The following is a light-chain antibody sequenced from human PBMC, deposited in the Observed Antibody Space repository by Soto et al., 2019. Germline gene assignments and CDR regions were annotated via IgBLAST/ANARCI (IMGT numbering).Light chain of an antibody. J-gene: IGLJ3*02. V-gene: IGLV2-23*01. CDR1: SSDDGSYNL. Sequence: QSAPTQPASVSGSPGQSITISCNGTSSDDGSYNLVSWYQQHPGKAPKLMIYEGSKRPSGVSNRFSGSKSGNTASLIISGLQAEDEADYYCCSYAGSRVFGGGTKLTVL. CDR3: CSYAGSRV. CDR2: EGS.